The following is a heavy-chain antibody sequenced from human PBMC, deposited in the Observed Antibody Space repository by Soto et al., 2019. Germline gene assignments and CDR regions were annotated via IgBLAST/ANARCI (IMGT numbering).Heavy chain of an antibody. CDR2: INSDGDVR. J-gene: IGHJ3*01. CDR3: SRRDVFDL. D-gene: IGHD2-2*01. V-gene: IGHV3-48*01. CDR1: GFTLSTSA. Sequence: VGSLRLSCKVSGFTLSTSAMNWVRQAPGKGLEWVSYINSDGDVRHYADSVKGRFTVSRDNAKKLVYLQMNNVGAADTAVYFCSRRDVFDLWGQGATVTVS.